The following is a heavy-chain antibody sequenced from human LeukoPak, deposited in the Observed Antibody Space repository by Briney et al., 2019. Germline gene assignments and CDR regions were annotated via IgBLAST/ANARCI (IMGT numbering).Heavy chain of an antibody. CDR2: ISSNGGST. Sequence: GSLRLSCAASGFTFSSYAMHWVRQAPGKGLEYVSAISSNGGSTYYANSVKGRFTISRDNSKNTLYLQMGSLRAEDMAVYYCARDPGSSSIRYYFDYWGQGTLVTVSS. V-gene: IGHV3-64*01. CDR3: ARDPGSSSIRYYFDY. J-gene: IGHJ4*02. CDR1: GFTFSSYA. D-gene: IGHD6-6*01.